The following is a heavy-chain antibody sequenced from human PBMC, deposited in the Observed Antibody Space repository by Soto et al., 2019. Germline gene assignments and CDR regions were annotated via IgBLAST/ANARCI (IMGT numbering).Heavy chain of an antibody. D-gene: IGHD3-22*01. V-gene: IGHV1-18*01. CDR3: ARGSSLEGYYYDSSGPESMDD. CDR2: ISAYNGNT. Sequence: ASVKVSCKASGYTFTSYGISWVRQAPGQGLEWMGWISAYNGNTNYAQKLQGRVTMTTDTSTSTAYMELRSLRSDDTAVYYCARGSSLEGYYYDSSGPESMDDWGQGTLVTVSS. J-gene: IGHJ4*02. CDR1: GYTFTSYG.